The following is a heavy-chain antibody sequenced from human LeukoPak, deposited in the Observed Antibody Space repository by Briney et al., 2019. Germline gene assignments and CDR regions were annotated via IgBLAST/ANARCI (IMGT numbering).Heavy chain of an antibody. CDR2: IIPIFGTA. Sequence: SVKVSCKASGGTFSSYAISWVRQAPGQGLEWMGGIIPIFGTANYAQKFQGRITITADKSTSTAYMELSSLRSEDTAVYYCARSIAVAGIEEGFDYWGQGTLVTVSS. V-gene: IGHV1-69*06. D-gene: IGHD6-19*01. CDR3: ARSIAVAGIEEGFDY. CDR1: GGTFSSYA. J-gene: IGHJ4*02.